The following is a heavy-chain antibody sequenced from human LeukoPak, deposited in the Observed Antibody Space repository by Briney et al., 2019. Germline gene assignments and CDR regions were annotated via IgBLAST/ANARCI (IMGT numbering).Heavy chain of an antibody. V-gene: IGHV3-43D*04. D-gene: IGHD3-10*01. Sequence: PGGSLRLSCAASGFTFDDYAMHWARQAPGKGLEWVSLISWDGGSTYYADSVKGRFTISRDNSKNSLYLQMNSLRAEDTALYYCAKDMYGSGSYGGIDYWGQGTLVTVSS. CDR3: AKDMYGSGSYGGIDY. J-gene: IGHJ4*02. CDR1: GFTFDDYA. CDR2: ISWDGGST.